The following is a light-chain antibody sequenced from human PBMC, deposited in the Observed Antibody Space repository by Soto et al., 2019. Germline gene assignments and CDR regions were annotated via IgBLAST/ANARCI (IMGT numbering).Light chain of an antibody. CDR3: QQYHNYPVT. J-gene: IGKJ4*01. CDR1: QEISNH. Sequence: DIQMTQSPSSLSASVGDRVTITCRASQEISNHLAWFQQKPGKPPKSLIYDASSLQSGVPSKFSGSGSGPDFTLTISSLQPEDSATYYCQQYHNYPVTFGGGNKVEIK. CDR2: DAS. V-gene: IGKV1-16*02.